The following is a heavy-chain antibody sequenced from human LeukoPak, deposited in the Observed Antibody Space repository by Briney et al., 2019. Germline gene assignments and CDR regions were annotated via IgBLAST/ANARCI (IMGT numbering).Heavy chain of an antibody. Sequence: GGSLRLSSAASGFTFSSYWMHWVRQAPGKGLVWVSRINSDGSSTSYADSVKGRFTISRDNAKNTLYLQMNSLRAEDTAVYYCARYYYGSGSERNWGQGTLVTVSS. CDR1: GFTFSSYW. CDR3: ARYYYGSGSERN. CDR2: INSDGSST. J-gene: IGHJ4*02. D-gene: IGHD3-10*01. V-gene: IGHV3-74*01.